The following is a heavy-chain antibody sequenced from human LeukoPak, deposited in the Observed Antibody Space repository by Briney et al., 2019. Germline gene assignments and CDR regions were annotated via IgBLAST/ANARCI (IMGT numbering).Heavy chain of an antibody. V-gene: IGHV4-39*01. CDR1: GGSISSSDYY. D-gene: IGHD3-10*01. CDR2: INYRGST. CDR3: ARYVVYGSGKYYFDY. Sequence: PSETLSLTCTVSGGSISSSDYYWSWIRQPPGKGLEWIASINYRGSTYYNPSLKSRVTISVDTSKNQFSLRLSSVTAADTAVYFCARYVVYGSGKYYFDYWGQGSLVTVSS. J-gene: IGHJ4*02.